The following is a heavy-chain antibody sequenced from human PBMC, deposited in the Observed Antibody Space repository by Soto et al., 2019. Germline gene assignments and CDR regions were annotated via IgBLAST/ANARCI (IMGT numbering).Heavy chain of an antibody. CDR1: GGSFSGYY. Sequence: SQTLSLTCAVYGGSFSGYYWSWIRQPPGKGLEWIGEINHSGSTNYNPSLKSRVTISVDTSKNQFSLKLRSVTAADTAVYYCARDRKVYDSSGYYYGPFDYWGQGTLVTVSS. V-gene: IGHV4-34*01. CDR3: ARDRKVYDSSGYYYGPFDY. D-gene: IGHD3-22*01. CDR2: INHSGST. J-gene: IGHJ4*02.